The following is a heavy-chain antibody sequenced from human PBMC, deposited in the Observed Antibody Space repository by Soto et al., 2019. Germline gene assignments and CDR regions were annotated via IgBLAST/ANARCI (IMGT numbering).Heavy chain of an antibody. Sequence: QVQLQESGPGLVKPSGTLSLTCAVSGGSISGSNWWSWVRQPPGKGLEWVGEIYHSGSTNYNPSLKSRVTISVDKSKNQVSLKQSSVTAADTAVYYCARYQDRAADGFDYWGQGTLVTVSS. D-gene: IGHD6-13*01. CDR2: IYHSGST. CDR3: ARYQDRAADGFDY. CDR1: GGSISGSNW. J-gene: IGHJ4*02. V-gene: IGHV4-4*02.